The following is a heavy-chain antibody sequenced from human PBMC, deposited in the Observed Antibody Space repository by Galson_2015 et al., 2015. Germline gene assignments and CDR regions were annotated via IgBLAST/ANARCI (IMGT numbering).Heavy chain of an antibody. V-gene: IGHV3-74*03. Sequence: SLRLSCAASGFTFSSYWMHWVRQAPGTGLAWVSRINSDGNIITYADSVKGRFTISRDNAKNTLDLQMNSLRAEDTAVYYCARGVNGDQGYWGQGTLVTVSS. D-gene: IGHD4-17*01. CDR2: INSDGNII. CDR1: GFTFSSYW. CDR3: ARGVNGDQGY. J-gene: IGHJ4*02.